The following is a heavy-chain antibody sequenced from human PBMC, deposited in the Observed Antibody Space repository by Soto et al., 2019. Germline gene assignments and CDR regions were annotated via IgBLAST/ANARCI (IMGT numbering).Heavy chain of an antibody. J-gene: IGHJ6*02. CDR1: GGTFSRYT. V-gene: IGHV1-69*02. Sequence: QVQLVQSGAEVKKPGSSVKVSCKASGGTFSRYTFTWVRQAPGQGLEWMGRIIPILDIPNYAQNFQGRVTITADKSTSTAYMELSSRTSDDTAVYYFASHFTGVLVLGTSPPGGDNYGWDVWGQGTTVTVSS. CDR3: ASHFTGVLVLGTSPPGGDNYGWDV. CDR2: IIPILDIP. D-gene: IGHD2-8*02.